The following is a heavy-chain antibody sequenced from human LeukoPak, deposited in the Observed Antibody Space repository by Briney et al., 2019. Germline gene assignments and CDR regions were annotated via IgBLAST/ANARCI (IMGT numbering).Heavy chain of an antibody. CDR3: AKDTTAWWYHRAYMDV. D-gene: IGHD2-15*01. V-gene: IGHV3-30*04. CDR2: ISYDGSNK. J-gene: IGHJ6*03. CDR1: GFTFSNYP. Sequence: GRSLRLSCAASGFTFSNYPMHWVRQAPGKGLEWVALISYDGSNKYYADSVKGRFTISRDNSKNTLYLQMNSLRAEDTAVYFCAKDTTAWWYHRAYMDVWGKGTTVTVSS.